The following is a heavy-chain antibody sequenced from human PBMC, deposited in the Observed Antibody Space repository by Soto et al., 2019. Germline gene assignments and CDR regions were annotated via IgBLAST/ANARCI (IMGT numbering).Heavy chain of an antibody. CDR1: GYTFTSYG. J-gene: IGHJ6*02. CDR3: ARGQYSSGWYYYYGMDV. Sequence: SVKLSCKASGYTFTSYGINWVRQATGQGLEWMGWMNPNSGNTGYAQKFQGRVTVTRNTSISTAYMELSSLRSEDTAVYYCARGQYSSGWYYYYGMDVWGQGTTVTVSS. D-gene: IGHD6-19*01. V-gene: IGHV1-8*01. CDR2: MNPNSGNT.